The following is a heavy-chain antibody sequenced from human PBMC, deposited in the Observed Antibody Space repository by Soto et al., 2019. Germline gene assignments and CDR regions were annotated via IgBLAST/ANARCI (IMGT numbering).Heavy chain of an antibody. CDR1: GGSISSSNW. CDR3: ARENVVVPAAISWFAP. Sequence: QVQLQESGPGLVKPSGTLSLTCAVSGGSISSSNWWRWVRKPPGKGLEWIGEMYHSGCTNYNPSLKSRFTIAVDKSKNQFALKLSSVTAADTAVYYCARENVVVPAAISWFAPWGQGTLVTVSS. V-gene: IGHV4-4*02. D-gene: IGHD2-2*01. J-gene: IGHJ5*02. CDR2: MYHSGCT.